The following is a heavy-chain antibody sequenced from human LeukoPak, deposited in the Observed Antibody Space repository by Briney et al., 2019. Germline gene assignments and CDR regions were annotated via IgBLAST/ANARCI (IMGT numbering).Heavy chain of an antibody. J-gene: IGHJ4*02. CDR2: ISGSGNT. V-gene: IGHV3-23*01. D-gene: IGHD3-10*01. CDR1: GFTFSNYA. CDR3: AHGGLYYLDY. Sequence: GGSLRLSCAASGFTFSNYAMTWVRQAPGKGLEWVSAISGSGNTYYADSVEGRFTISRDISKNTLYLQMNSLRAEDTAVYYCAHGGLYYLDYWGQGTLVTVSS.